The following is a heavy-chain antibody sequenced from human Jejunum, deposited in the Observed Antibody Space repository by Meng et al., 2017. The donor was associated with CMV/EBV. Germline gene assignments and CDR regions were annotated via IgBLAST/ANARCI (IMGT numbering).Heavy chain of an antibody. CDR3: ARGVQWEPRGP. CDR1: GESIYNSGYY. J-gene: IGHJ5*02. V-gene: IGHV4-39*07. Sequence: QLQVQESGPGLVKPSETLPLTCSVSGESIYNSGYYWGWIRQPPGKGLEWIGTIYYSGRTYYNPSLKSRVTISVDTSKNQFSLMVISVTTADTAIYYCARGVQWEPRGPWGQGTLVTVSS. CDR2: IYYSGRT. D-gene: IGHD1-26*01.